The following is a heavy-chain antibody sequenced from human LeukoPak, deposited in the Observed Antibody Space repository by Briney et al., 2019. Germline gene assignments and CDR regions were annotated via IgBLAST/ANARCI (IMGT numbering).Heavy chain of an antibody. CDR3: ARPSMVRGVLYYMDV. CDR2: IYYSGST. V-gene: IGHV4-59*08. CDR1: GGSISSYY. Sequence: SETLSLTCTASGGSISSYYWSWIRQPPGKGLEWIGYIYYSGSTNYNPSLKSRVTISVDTSKNQFSLKLSSVTAADTAVYYCARPSMVRGVLYYMDVWGKGTTVTVSS. D-gene: IGHD3-10*01. J-gene: IGHJ6*03.